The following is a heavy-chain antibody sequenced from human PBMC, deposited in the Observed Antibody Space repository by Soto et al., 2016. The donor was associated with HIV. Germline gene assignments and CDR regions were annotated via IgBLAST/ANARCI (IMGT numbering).Heavy chain of an antibody. D-gene: IGHD6-13*01. J-gene: IGHJ6*03. CDR2: INWNGSVI. CDR1: GFKFTDYG. Sequence: EVQLVESGGDIVRPGKSLRVSCVVSGFKFTDYGMTWVRQAPGKGLEWVSSINWNGSVINYVNSVKGRFTVSRDNTKNVVYLQLSDLRVEDTALYYCARRRRFSWAKSLLFYMDVWGKGTTVTVS. V-gene: IGHV3-20*04. CDR3: ARRRRFSWAKSLLFYMDV.